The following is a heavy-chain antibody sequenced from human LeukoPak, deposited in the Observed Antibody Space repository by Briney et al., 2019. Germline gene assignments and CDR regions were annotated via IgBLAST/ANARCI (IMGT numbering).Heavy chain of an antibody. CDR1: GYSFTSYW. J-gene: IGHJ3*02. V-gene: IGHV5-51*01. Sequence: GESLKISCKGSGYSFTSYWIGWVRQMPGKGLEWMGSIYPGDSDTRYSPSFQGQVTISADKSISTAYLQWSSLKASDTAMYYCATPPYYYDSSGHYDAFDIWGQGTMVTVSS. D-gene: IGHD3-22*01. CDR2: IYPGDSDT. CDR3: ATPPYYYDSSGHYDAFDI.